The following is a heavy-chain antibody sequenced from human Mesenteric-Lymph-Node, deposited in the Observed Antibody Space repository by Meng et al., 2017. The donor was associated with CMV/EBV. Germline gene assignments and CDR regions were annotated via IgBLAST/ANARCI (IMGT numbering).Heavy chain of an antibody. J-gene: IGHJ4*02. CDR1: GYTFTDHY. CDR2: VNPTVGGT. Sequence: ASVKVSCKTSGYTFTDHYIHWVRQAPGQGLEWLGLVNPTVGGTSFAQKVQGRVTMTRDASTSTVYMDLSNLRSEGTAVYYCARVGYSNYDAIDYWGQGTLVTVSS. CDR3: ARVGYSNYDAIDY. D-gene: IGHD4-11*01. V-gene: IGHV1-46*01.